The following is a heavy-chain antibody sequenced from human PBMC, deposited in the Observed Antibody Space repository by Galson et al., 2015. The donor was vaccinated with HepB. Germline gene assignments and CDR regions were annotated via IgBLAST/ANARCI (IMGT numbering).Heavy chain of an antibody. V-gene: IGHV1-46*03. J-gene: IGHJ3*02. Sequence: SVKVSCKASGYTFTSYFLHWVRQAPGQGLEWMGIINPTGGSPTYAQRFQGRLTMTRDTSTSTVYMELSSLRSDDTAIFYCVRAMAVSGDVFDIWGQGTMITVSS. CDR3: VRAMAVSGDVFDI. D-gene: IGHD6-19*01. CDR1: GYTFTSYF. CDR2: INPTGGSP.